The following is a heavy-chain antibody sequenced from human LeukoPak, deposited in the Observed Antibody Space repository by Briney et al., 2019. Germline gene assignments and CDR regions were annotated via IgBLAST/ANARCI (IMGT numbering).Heavy chain of an antibody. CDR1: GFTFSSYG. CDR3: AKDRSIGTYYTFDH. D-gene: IGHD1-26*01. J-gene: IGHJ4*02. V-gene: IGHV3-23*01. CDR2: VSASGAMT. Sequence: GGSLRLSCAASGFTFSSYGMHWVRQAPGKGLEWVSSVSASGAMTYYANSVKGRFTVSRDNSKKSLYLQMNSLTAADTAVYYCAKDRSIGTYYTFDHWGQGTLVSVSS.